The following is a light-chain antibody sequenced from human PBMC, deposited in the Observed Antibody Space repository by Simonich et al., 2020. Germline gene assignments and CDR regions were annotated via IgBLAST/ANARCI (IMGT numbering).Light chain of an antibody. J-gene: IGKJ3*01. V-gene: IGKV4-1*01. CDR2: WAS. CDR1: QIVLYSSNNKTY. CDR3: QQYYSTPFT. Sequence: DIVMTQSPDSLAVSLGERATLNCKSTQIVLYSSNNKTYLSWYQQKPGQPPKLLIYWASTREAGVPDRFSGSGSGTDFTLTISSLQAEDVAVYYCQQYYSTPFTFGPGTKVDIK.